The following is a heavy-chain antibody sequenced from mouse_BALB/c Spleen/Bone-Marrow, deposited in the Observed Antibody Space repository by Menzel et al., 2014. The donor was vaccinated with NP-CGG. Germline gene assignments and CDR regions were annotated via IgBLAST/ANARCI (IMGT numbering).Heavy chain of an antibody. CDR2: INPSNGGT. J-gene: IGHJ2*01. CDR1: GYTFTSYY. V-gene: IGHV1S81*02. Sequence: QVHVKQSGAELVKPGASVKLSCKASGYTFTSYYMYWVKQRPGQGLEWIGEINPSNGGTNFNEKFKSKATLTVDKSSSTAYMQLSSLTSEDSAVYYCTRWYYGNYFDYWGQDTTLTVSS. D-gene: IGHD2-1*01. CDR3: TRWYYGNYFDY.